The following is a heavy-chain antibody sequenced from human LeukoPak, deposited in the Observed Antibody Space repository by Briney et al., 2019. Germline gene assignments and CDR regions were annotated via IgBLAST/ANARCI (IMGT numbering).Heavy chain of an antibody. D-gene: IGHD2-2*01. CDR1: GFTFSSYG. CDR3: ARDEGLQLPRPGY. CDR2: IWYDGSNK. Sequence: GGSLRLSCAASGFTFSSYGMHWVRQAPGKGLEGVAVIWYDGSNKYYADSVKGRFTISRDNSKNTLYLQMNSLRAEDTAVYYCARDEGLQLPRPGYWGQGTLVTVSS. V-gene: IGHV3-33*01. J-gene: IGHJ4*02.